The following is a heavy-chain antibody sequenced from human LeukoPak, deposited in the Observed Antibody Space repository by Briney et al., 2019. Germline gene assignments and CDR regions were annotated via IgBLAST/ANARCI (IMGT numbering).Heavy chain of an antibody. CDR3: ARGGTLNNYYYYYYMDV. CDR1: GYTFTSYD. V-gene: IGHV1-8*01. D-gene: IGHD3-10*01. Sequence: ASVKVSCKASGYTFTSYDINWVRQATGQGLEWMGWMNPNSGNTGYAQKFQGRVTMTRNTYISTAYMELSGLRSEDTAVYYCARGGTLNNYYYYYYMDVWGKGTTVTVSS. J-gene: IGHJ6*03. CDR2: MNPNSGNT.